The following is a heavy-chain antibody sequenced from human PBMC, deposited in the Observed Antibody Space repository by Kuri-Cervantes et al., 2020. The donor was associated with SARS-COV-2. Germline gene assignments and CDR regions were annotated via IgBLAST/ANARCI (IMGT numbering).Heavy chain of an antibody. J-gene: IGHJ6*04. CDR1: GFTFSSYS. Sequence: GGSLRLSCAASGFTFSSYSMNWVRQAPGKGLEWVAAISSGSYITHYADSVKGRFTISRDDSKNTLHLQMDSPRGEDTAVYYCAKSGSSSSSYVSRLDVWGKGTTVTVSS. V-gene: IGHV3-23*01. CDR3: AKSGSSSSSYVSRLDV. CDR2: ISSGSYIT. D-gene: IGHD3-16*01.